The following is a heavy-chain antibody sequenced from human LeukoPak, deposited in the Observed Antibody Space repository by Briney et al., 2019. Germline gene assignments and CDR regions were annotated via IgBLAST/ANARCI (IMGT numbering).Heavy chain of an antibody. Sequence: ASVKVSCKASGYTFTSYDINWVRQAPGQGLEWMGWINPNSGGTNYAQKFQGRVTMTRDTSISTAYMELSRLRSDDTAVYYCARGKLVGAHDYWGQGTLVTVSS. CDR3: ARGKLVGAHDY. CDR1: GYTFTSYD. V-gene: IGHV1-2*02. J-gene: IGHJ4*02. D-gene: IGHD1-26*01. CDR2: INPNSGGT.